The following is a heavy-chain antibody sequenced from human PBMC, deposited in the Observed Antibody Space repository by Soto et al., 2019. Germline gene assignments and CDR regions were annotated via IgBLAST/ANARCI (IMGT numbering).Heavy chain of an antibody. J-gene: IGHJ3*01. D-gene: IGHD4-17*01. CDR2: ISARGGRT. CDR1: GFTFSNYA. Sequence: GGSLRLSCAASGFTFSNYAMSWVRQAPGKGLEWVSGISARGGRTYYEDSVKGRFTISTDSSKNTLSLQMNSLRAEDTAVYYCAKDPNGGYLSDFEFWVQGPMVTVSS. V-gene: IGHV3-23*01. CDR3: AKDPNGGYLSDFEF.